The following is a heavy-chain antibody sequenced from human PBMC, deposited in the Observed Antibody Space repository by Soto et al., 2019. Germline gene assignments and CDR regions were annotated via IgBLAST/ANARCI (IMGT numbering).Heavy chain of an antibody. V-gene: IGHV3-30*03. CDR2: VAYDGSKT. CDR1: GFTFSSNG. Sequence: QVQLVESGGGVVQAGRSLTLTCAASGFTFSSNGMHWVRQAPGKGLEWVALVAYDGSKTYYVDSVRGRFTISRDNSENTLYLQMNSLRAEDTAVYYCARWVGGSMYDNSGKYDSWGQGTLVTVSS. CDR3: ARWVGGSMYDNSGKYDS. D-gene: IGHD3-22*01. J-gene: IGHJ5*01.